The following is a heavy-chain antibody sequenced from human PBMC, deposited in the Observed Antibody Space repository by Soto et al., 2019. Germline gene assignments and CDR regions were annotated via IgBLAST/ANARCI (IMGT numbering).Heavy chain of an antibody. D-gene: IGHD2-15*01. V-gene: IGHV1-69*02. CDR1: GGTFSSYT. CDR2: IIPILGIA. CDR3: ARYGCSGGSCYSVDY. J-gene: IGHJ4*02. Sequence: QVQLVQSGAEVKKPGSSVKVSCKASGGTFSSYTNSWVRQAPGQGLEWMGRIIPILGIANYAQKFQGRVTITADKSTSTAYMELSSLRSEDTAVYYCARYGCSGGSCYSVDYCGQGTLVTVSS.